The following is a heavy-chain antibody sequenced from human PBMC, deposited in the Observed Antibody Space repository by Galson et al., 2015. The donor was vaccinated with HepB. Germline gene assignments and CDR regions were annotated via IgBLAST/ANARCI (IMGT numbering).Heavy chain of an antibody. J-gene: IGHJ4*02. D-gene: IGHD6-19*01. V-gene: IGHV6-1*01. CDR3: ARDTAYTTGWSSYYFDY. CDR1: GDSVSSNSAA. CDR2: TYHRSKWNN. Sequence: CAISGDSVSSNSAAWNWIRQSPMRGLEWLGRTYHRSKWNNDYAESVKSRITIKPDTSKNQFSLQLNSVTPEDTAVYYCARDTAYTTGWSSYYFDYWGQGTLVTVSS.